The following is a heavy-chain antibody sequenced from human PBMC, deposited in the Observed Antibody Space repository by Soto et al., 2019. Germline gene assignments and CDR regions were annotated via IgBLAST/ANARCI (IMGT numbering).Heavy chain of an antibody. V-gene: IGHV3-23*01. D-gene: IGHD5-18*01. J-gene: IGHJ6*02. CDR2: IEGSGTIT. Sequence: GGSLRLSCAASGFMFSTTDMSWVRQAPGKGLEWVTTIEGSGTITYYADSVRRRFTISRDNSKNTLYLQMNSLRAEDTAVYYCAKVPGDSYGALGLDGMDVWGQGTTVTVSS. CDR1: GFMFSTTD. CDR3: AKVPGDSYGALGLDGMDV.